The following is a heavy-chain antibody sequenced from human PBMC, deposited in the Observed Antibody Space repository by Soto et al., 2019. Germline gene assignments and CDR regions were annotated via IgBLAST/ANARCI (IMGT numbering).Heavy chain of an antibody. D-gene: IGHD3-16*01. J-gene: IGHJ4*02. Sequence: QVQLQESGPGLVKPSQTLSLTCTVSGGSISSGGYYWSWIRQHPGKGLEWIGYIYYSWSTYYNPSLNIRVTVSVDTSKNPYSLKLSAVTAADTAMYYCASRVTFGGVIFEARGYFDYWGQGTLVTVSS. V-gene: IGHV4-31*03. CDR1: GGSISSGGYY. CDR3: ASRVTFGGVIFEARGYFDY. CDR2: IYYSWST.